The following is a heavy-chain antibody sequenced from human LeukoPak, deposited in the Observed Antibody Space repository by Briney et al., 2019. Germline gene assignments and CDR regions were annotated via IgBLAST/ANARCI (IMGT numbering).Heavy chain of an antibody. D-gene: IGHD4-17*01. J-gene: IGHJ4*02. CDR3: ARGDPTVTTKQNFDY. CDR2: IWYDGSNK. Sequence: GGSLRLSCAASGFSFSNYDMHWVRQAPGKGLEWVAVIWYDGSNKYYADSVKGRFTISRDNSKNMLYLQMNSLRVEDTAVYYCARGDPTVTTKQNFDYWGQGTLVTVSS. CDR1: GFSFSNYD. V-gene: IGHV3-33*01.